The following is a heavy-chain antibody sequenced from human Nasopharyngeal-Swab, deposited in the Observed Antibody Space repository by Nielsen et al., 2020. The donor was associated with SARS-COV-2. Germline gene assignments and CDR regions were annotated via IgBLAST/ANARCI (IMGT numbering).Heavy chain of an antibody. V-gene: IGHV7-4-1*02. J-gene: IGHJ5*02. CDR1: GYSFTNYG. CDR2: INTKTGNP. D-gene: IGHD2-15*01. Sequence: ASVKVSCKASGYSFTNYGVNWVRQAPGQGLEWTGWINTKTGNPTYAQGFTGRFVFSLDTSVTTAYLQISSLEAEDTAVYYCARDGTHCSGGTCFDNWGQGTLVTVSS. CDR3: ARDGTHCSGGTCFDN.